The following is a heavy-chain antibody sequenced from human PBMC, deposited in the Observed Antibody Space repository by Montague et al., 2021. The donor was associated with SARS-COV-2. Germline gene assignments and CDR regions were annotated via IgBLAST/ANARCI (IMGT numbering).Heavy chain of an antibody. V-gene: IGHV4-34*01. J-gene: IGHJ6*03. CDR2: INHSGSA. CDR3: ARLGEGVVPAPILGVGPYYSYFYMDV. D-gene: IGHD2-2*02. Sequence: SETLSLTCAVYGGSFSGYYWNWIRQPPGKGLEWIGEINHSGSANYNPSLKRRVTISVDTSKNQFSLKLNSVTAAETAVYYCARLGEGVVPAPILGVGPYYSYFYMDVWGKGATVTVSS. CDR1: GGSFSGYY.